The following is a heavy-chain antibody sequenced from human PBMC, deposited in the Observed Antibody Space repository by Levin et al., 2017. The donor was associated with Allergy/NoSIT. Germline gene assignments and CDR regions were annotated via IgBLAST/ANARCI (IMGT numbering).Heavy chain of an antibody. CDR2: ISNSGGST. D-gene: IGHD1-26*01. CDR3: AKVRESVGNWLDP. CDR1: GFSFSSYA. J-gene: IGHJ5*02. V-gene: IGHV3-23*01. Sequence: PGGSLRLSCAASGFSFSSYAMSWVRQAAGKGLEWVSGISNSGGSTYYADSVKGRFTISRDNSKNTLYLQINSLRAEDTAVYYCAKVRESVGNWLDPWGQGTLVTVSS.